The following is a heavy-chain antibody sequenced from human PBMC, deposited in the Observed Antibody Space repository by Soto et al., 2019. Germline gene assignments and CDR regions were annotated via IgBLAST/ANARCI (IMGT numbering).Heavy chain of an antibody. CDR1: GFTFSNYA. D-gene: IGHD6-13*01. Sequence: PGGSLRLSCAASGFTFSNYAFSWVRQAPWKGLEWVSVSSGSGVTSHYAGSVRGRFTISRDNSKSTLYLQMNSLRAEDTAVYHSARGLRIAAAVTYSYQGMDVWGQGTTVPVS. V-gene: IGHV3-23*01. CDR3: ARGLRIAAAVTYSYQGMDV. CDR2: SSGSGVTS. J-gene: IGHJ6*02.